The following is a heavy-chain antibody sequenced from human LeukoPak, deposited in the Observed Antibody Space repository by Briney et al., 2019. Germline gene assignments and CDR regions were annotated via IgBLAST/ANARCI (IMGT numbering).Heavy chain of an antibody. CDR3: AKMGNSGCSSDY. CDR1: GFTFSSYA. D-gene: IGHD6-19*01. Sequence: GGSLRLSCAASGFTFSSYAMSWVRQAPGKGLEWVSTISNSGGTTYYADSVKGRFTISRDNSKRTLFLQMSNLRAEDTAVYYCAKMGNSGCSSDYWGLGTLVTVSS. V-gene: IGHV3-23*01. CDR2: ISNSGGTT. J-gene: IGHJ4*03.